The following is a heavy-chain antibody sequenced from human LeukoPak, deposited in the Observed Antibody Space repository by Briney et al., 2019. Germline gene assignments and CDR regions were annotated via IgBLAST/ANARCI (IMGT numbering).Heavy chain of an antibody. D-gene: IGHD3-22*01. CDR2: IIPIFDTA. CDR1: GGAFSSYA. J-gene: IGHJ4*02. V-gene: IGHV1-69*06. CDR3: ARDAPRHYYDNSDGDY. Sequence: ASVKVSCKASGGAFSSYAISWVRQAPGQGLEWMGGIIPIFDTANYAQKFQGRVTITADKSTSTASMELSSLRSEDTAVYYCARDAPRHYYDNSDGDYWGQGTLVTVSS.